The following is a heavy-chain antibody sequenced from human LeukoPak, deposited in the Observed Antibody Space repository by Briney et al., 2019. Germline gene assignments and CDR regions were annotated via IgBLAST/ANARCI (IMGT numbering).Heavy chain of an antibody. CDR1: GYTFTGYY. V-gene: IGHV1-2*02. Sequence: ASVKVFCKASGYTFTGYYMHWVRQAPGQGLEWMGWINPNSGGTNYAQKFQGRVTMTRDTSISTAYMELSRLRSDDTAVYYCARDRIAARNYYYYMDVWGKGTTVTVSS. J-gene: IGHJ6*03. CDR3: ARDRIAARNYYYYMDV. D-gene: IGHD6-6*01. CDR2: INPNSGGT.